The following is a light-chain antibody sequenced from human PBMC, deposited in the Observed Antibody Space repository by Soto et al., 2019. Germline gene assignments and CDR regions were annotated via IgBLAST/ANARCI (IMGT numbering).Light chain of an antibody. CDR2: EGS. Sequence: QSVLTQPASVSGSPGQSITISCTGTSSDVGSYNLVSWYQQHPGKAPKLMIYEGSKRPSGVSNRFSGSKSGNTASLTISGFQAEDEADYYCCSYAGSRYYVFGTGTKVTAL. CDR3: CSYAGSRYYV. V-gene: IGLV2-23*01. CDR1: SSDVGSYNL. J-gene: IGLJ1*01.